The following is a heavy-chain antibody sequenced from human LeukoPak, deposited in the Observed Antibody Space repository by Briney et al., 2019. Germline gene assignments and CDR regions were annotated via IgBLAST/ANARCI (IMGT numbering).Heavy chain of an antibody. Sequence: GGSLRLSCAASGFTFSSYAMNWVRQAPGRGLEWVSSISGSGYTTHYADSVKGRFTISRDNAKNTLYLQMNSLRVEDTAVYYCTRGYPIFDYWGQGTLVTVSS. D-gene: IGHD3-16*02. V-gene: IGHV3-23*01. CDR1: GFTFSSYA. J-gene: IGHJ4*02. CDR2: ISGSGYTT. CDR3: TRGYPIFDY.